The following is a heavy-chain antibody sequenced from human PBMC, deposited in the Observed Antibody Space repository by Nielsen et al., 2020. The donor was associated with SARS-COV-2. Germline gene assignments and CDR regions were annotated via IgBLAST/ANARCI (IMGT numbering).Heavy chain of an antibody. V-gene: IGHV3-66*01. J-gene: IGHJ3*02. Sequence: GGSLRLSCAASGFTVSSNYMSWVRQAPGKGLEWVSVIYSGSSTYYADSVKGRFTISRDNSKNTLYLQMNSLRAEDTAVYYCARDLGRQGDDAFDIWGQGTMVTVSS. CDR3: ARDLGRQGDDAFDI. D-gene: IGHD7-27*01. CDR2: IYSGSST. CDR1: GFTVSSNY.